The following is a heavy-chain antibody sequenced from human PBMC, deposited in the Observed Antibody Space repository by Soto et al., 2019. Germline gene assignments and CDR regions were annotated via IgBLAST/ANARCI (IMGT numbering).Heavy chain of an antibody. J-gene: IGHJ6*02. V-gene: IGHV4-59*08. Sequence: SETLSLTCTVSGGSISSYYWSWIRQPPGKGLEWIGYIYYSGSTNYNPSLKSRVTISVDTSKNQFSLKLSSVTAADTAVYYCARRGSALGMDVWGQGTTVTVS. CDR1: GGSISSYY. CDR3: ARRGSALGMDV. CDR2: IYYSGST.